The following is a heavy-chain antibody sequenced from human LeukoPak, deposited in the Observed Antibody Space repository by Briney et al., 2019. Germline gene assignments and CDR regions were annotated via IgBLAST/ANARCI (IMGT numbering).Heavy chain of an antibody. Sequence: ASVKVSCKASGYTFTGYYMHWVRQAAGQGREWMGWINPNSGGTYYAQKFQGRVSMTRDTSISTAYMELSSLRSDDTAVYYCYYRVSSGYLTWGQGTLVAVSS. CDR2: INPNSGGT. CDR3: YYRVSSGYLT. V-gene: IGHV1-2*02. CDR1: GYTFTGYY. J-gene: IGHJ4*02. D-gene: IGHD3-22*01.